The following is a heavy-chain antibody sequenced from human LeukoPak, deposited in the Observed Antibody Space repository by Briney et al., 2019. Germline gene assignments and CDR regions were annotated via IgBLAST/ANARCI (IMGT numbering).Heavy chain of an antibody. D-gene: IGHD1-20*01. Sequence: SETLSLTCTVSSGSISNYYWSWIRQPPGKGLEWIGYIYYSESTKYNPSLRSRLTISVDTSKNQFSMRLTSVTAADTAVYYCARHISGATKELSAFDIWGQGTMVNVSS. V-gene: IGHV4-59*08. CDR1: SGSISNYY. J-gene: IGHJ3*02. CDR2: IYYSEST. CDR3: ARHISGATKELSAFDI.